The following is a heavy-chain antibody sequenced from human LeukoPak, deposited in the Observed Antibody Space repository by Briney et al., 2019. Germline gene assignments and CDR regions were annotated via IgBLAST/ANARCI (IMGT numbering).Heavy chain of an antibody. D-gene: IGHD3-10*01. V-gene: IGHV4-59*01. J-gene: IGHJ6*03. CDR3: ARTSRDRGSGISHLRGYYYYYMDV. Sequence: SETLSLTCTVSGGSISSYYWSWIRQPPGKGLEWIGYIYYSGSTNYNPSLKSRVTISVDTSKNQSSLKLSSVTAADTAVYYCARTSRDRGSGISHLRGYYYYYMDVWGKGTTVTISS. CDR1: GGSISSYY. CDR2: IYYSGST.